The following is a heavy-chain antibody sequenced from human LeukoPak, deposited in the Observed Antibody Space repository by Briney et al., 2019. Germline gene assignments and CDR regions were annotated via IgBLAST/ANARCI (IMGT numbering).Heavy chain of an antibody. V-gene: IGHV3-30*18. Sequence: PGGSLTLSCAASGYMFRTYGMHWVRQAPGKGLEWVGIISYDGSKKKYADSVQGRFTISRDNSKNTLFLEMNSLKLEDTAVYYCAKPAGGYSITWSHPGDWFDPWGQGTLVTVSS. D-gene: IGHD5-12*01. CDR3: AKPAGGYSITWSHPGDWFDP. J-gene: IGHJ5*02. CDR2: ISYDGSKK. CDR1: GYMFRTYG.